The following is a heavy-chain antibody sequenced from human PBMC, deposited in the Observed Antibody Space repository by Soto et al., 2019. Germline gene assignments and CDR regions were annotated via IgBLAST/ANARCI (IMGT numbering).Heavy chain of an antibody. Sequence: SGGSLRLSCAASGFTFSSYAMSWVRQAPGKGLEWVSAISGSGGSTYYADSVKGRFTMSRDNSKDTVYLQMNSLRADDTAVYYCTKDVLYCGGGSCLVGPSYTFDHWGQGTLVTVSS. CDR3: TKDVLYCGGGSCLVGPSYTFDH. CDR1: GFTFSSYA. J-gene: IGHJ4*02. CDR2: ISGSGGST. V-gene: IGHV3-23*01. D-gene: IGHD2-15*01.